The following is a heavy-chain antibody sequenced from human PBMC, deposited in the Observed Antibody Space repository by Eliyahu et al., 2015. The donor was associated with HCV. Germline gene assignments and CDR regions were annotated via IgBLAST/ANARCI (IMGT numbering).Heavy chain of an antibody. V-gene: IGHV4-39*01. CDR2: IYYSGGS. CDR1: GGYIRSSSXX. J-gene: IGHJ4*02. D-gene: IGHD6-13*01. CDR3: ARHVQSLRYTNSWKFDY. Sequence: QLQLQESGPGLVKPSETLSLTCXVSGGYIRSSSXXWGWIXXPPGKGLEWIGSIYYSGGSYYNPSLKSRVTISVDTSKNQFSLNLSSVTAADTAVYYCARHVQSLRYTNSWKFDYWGQGTLVPVSS.